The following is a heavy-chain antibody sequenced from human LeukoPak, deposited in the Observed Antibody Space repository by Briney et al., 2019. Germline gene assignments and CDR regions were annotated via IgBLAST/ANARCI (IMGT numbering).Heavy chain of an antibody. D-gene: IGHD3-9*01. CDR3: ASGYFAADY. CDR1: GGSVSSSTYY. CDR2: IYYSGST. J-gene: IGHJ4*02. Sequence: ASETLSLTCTVSGGSVSSSTYYWGWIRQPPGKGLEWIGSIYYSGSTYYNPALKSRVTIFVDTSKTQFSLKLDSVTAADTAVYYCASGYFAADYWGQGTLVTVSS. V-gene: IGHV4-39*01.